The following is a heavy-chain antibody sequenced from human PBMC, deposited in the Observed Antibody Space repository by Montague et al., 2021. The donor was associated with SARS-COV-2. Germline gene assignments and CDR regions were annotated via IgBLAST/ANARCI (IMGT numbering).Heavy chain of an antibody. CDR3: ARDSPHFDFWRGHYGDKYYMDI. D-gene: IGHD3-3*01. CDR2: LLTSGAT. CDR1: GDSITSKTHY. V-gene: IGHV4-61*02. Sequence: TLSLTCTVSGDSITSKTHYWDWVRQPAGKGLEWIGRLLTSGATNFNPSLKSRLTISRDTSKNEFYLKLSSVTAADMAVYYCARDSPHFDFWRGHYGDKYYMDIWGKGTTVTVS. J-gene: IGHJ6*03.